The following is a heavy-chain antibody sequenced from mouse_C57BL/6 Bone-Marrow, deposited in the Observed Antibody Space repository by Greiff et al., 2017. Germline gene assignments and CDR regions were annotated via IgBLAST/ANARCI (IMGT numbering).Heavy chain of an antibody. V-gene: IGHV1-64*01. J-gene: IGHJ3*01. Sequence: QVQLQQPGAELVKPGASVKLSCKASGYTFTSYWMHWVKQRPGQGLEWIGMIHPNSGSTNYNEKFKSKDTLTVDKSSSTAYMQLSSLTSEDSAVYYCARPGSRAGRFAYWGQGTLVTVSA. CDR2: IHPNSGST. D-gene: IGHD1-1*01. CDR1: GYTFTSYW. CDR3: ARPGSRAGRFAY.